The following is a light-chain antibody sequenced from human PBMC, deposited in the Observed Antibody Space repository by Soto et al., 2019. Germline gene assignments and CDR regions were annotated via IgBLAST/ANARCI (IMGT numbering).Light chain of an antibody. CDR1: QNINSD. CDR2: DVS. V-gene: IGKV3-11*01. CDR3: QQRNSWPPT. J-gene: IGKJ4*01. Sequence: EIVLTQSPATLSLSPGERASLSCRASQNINSDLSWYQQKAGQAPRLLIYDVSNRATGTPARFSGSGSGTDFTLTINSLAPEDSAVYYWQQRNSWPPTFGGGTKVEV.